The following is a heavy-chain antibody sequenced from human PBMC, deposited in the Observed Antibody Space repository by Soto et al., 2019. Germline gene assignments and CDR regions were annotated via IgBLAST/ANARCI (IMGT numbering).Heavy chain of an antibody. CDR1: GFTFSSYS. CDR2: ISSSSSYI. Sequence: PGGSLRLSCAASGFTFSSYSMNWVRQAPGKGLEWVSSISSSSSYIYYADSVRGRFTISRDNAKNSLYLQMNSLRAEDTAVYYCARDPRVITMVPDPWGKGTLVTVSS. CDR3: ARDPRVITMVPDP. J-gene: IGHJ5*02. D-gene: IGHD3-10*01. V-gene: IGHV3-21*01.